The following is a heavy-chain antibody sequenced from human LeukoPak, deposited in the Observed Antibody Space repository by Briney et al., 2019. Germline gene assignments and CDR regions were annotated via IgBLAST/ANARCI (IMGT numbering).Heavy chain of an antibody. D-gene: IGHD7-27*01. V-gene: IGHV3-7*03. Sequence: GGSLRLSCAASGFTFSNYWMSRVRQAPGKGLEWVANIKQDGSEKYYVDSVKGRFTISRDNAKNSLYLQMNSLRVEDTAVYYCARDGSQLGILSWCFDLWGRGTLVTVSS. J-gene: IGHJ2*01. CDR1: GFTFSNYW. CDR3: ARDGSQLGILSWCFDL. CDR2: IKQDGSEK.